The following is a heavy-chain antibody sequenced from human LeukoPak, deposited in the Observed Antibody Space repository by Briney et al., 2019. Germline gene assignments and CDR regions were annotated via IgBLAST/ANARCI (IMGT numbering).Heavy chain of an antibody. CDR1: GYTFTSYD. J-gene: IGHJ6*03. CDR3: ARVIVVVPAASLGDYYYYMDV. Sequence: ASVKVSCKASGYTFTSYDINWVRQATGQGLEWMGWMNPNSGNTGYAQKFQGRVTMTRDTSISTAYMELSRLRSDDTAVYYCARVIVVVPAASLGDYYYYMDVWGKGTTVTVSS. D-gene: IGHD2-2*01. CDR2: MNPNSGNT. V-gene: IGHV1-8*01.